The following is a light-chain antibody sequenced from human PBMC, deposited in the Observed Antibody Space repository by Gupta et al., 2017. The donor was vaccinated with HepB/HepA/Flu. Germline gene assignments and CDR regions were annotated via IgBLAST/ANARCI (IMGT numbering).Light chain of an antibody. CDR3: QSYDSSLRGWL. Sequence: QSVLTQPPSMSGAPGQTVTISCTGSGSNIGAGYDVHWYQQLPGTAPKVVIYSRNNRPTGVPDRFYGSKSGTSASLAITGLQAEDEADYYCQSYDSSLRGWLFGGGTKLTVL. CDR1: GSNIGAGYD. V-gene: IGLV1-40*01. CDR2: SRN. J-gene: IGLJ3*02.